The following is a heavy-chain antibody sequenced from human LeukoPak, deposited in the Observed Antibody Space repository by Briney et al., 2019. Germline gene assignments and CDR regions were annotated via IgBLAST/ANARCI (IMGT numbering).Heavy chain of an antibody. CDR3: ARVEGGYCSSTSCYADWFDP. CDR1: GFTFSSYW. J-gene: IGHJ5*02. Sequence: GGSLRLSCAASGFTFSSYWMSWVRQALGKGLEWVANIKQDGSEKYYVDSVKGRFTISRDNAKNSLYLQMNSLRAEDTAVYYCARVEGGYCSSTSCYADWFDPWGQGTLVTVSS. CDR2: IKQDGSEK. V-gene: IGHV3-7*03. D-gene: IGHD2-2*01.